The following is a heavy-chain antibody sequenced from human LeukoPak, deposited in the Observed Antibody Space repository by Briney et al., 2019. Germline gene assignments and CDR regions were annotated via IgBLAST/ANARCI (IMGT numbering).Heavy chain of an antibody. CDR2: INHSGST. CDR1: GGSFSGYY. D-gene: IGHD3-3*01. Sequence: PSETLSLTCAVYGGSFSGYYWSWIRQPPGKGLEWIGEINHSGSTNYNPSLKSRVTISVDTSKNQFSLKLSSVTAADTAVYYCARRSGYTVFDYWGQGTLVTVSS. J-gene: IGHJ4*02. CDR3: ARRSGYTVFDY. V-gene: IGHV4-34*01.